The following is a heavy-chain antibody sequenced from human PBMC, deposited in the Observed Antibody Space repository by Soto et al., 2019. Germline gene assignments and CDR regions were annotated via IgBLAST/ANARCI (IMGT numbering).Heavy chain of an antibody. V-gene: IGHV2-5*01. D-gene: IGHD3-3*01. CDR2: IYWNDDK. Sequence: QITLKESGPTLVKPTQTLTLTCTFSGFSLSTSGVGVGWIRQPPGKALGWLALIYWNDDKRYSPSLKSRLTITEDTPKNQLVLTMTNMDPGDTATYYCAHSGRFWECYDYWGEGTLVTASS. CDR3: AHSGRFWECYDY. CDR1: GFSLSTSGVG. J-gene: IGHJ4*02.